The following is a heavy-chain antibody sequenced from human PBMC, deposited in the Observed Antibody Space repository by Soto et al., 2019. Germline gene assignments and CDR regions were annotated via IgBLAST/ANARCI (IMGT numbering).Heavy chain of an antibody. CDR2: ISYDGSNK. J-gene: IGHJ6*02. D-gene: IGHD4-4*01. Sequence: GGSLRLSCAASGFTFSSYAMHWVRQAPGKGLEWVAVISYDGSNKYYADSVKGRFTISRDNSKNTLYLQMNSLRAEDTAVYYCARDLATVTTLHFDYYYYYGMDVWGQGTTVTVSS. CDR1: GFTFSSYA. CDR3: ARDLATVTTLHFDYYYYYGMDV. V-gene: IGHV3-30-3*01.